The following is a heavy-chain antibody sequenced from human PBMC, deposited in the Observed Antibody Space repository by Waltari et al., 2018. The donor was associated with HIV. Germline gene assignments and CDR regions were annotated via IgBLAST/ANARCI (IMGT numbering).Heavy chain of an antibody. D-gene: IGHD2-21*02. CDR1: GDSITTTAYS. V-gene: IGHV4-39*01. CDR2: ISSTGHT. Sequence: QLQLQESGTGLVRPSETRSLTCTVSGDSITTTAYSWGWIRQSPGELLEWIGSISSTGHTYFDPFLKSRIILSVDTSRNQFSLTLRSVTAADTARYYCARQSWTAGNNHFDPWGQGILVTVSS. CDR3: ARQSWTAGNNHFDP. J-gene: IGHJ5*02.